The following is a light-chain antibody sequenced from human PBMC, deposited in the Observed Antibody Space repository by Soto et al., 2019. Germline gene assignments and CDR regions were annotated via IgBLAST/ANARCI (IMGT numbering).Light chain of an antibody. CDR1: QSLVYSDGNTY. J-gene: IGKJ3*01. Sequence: VGRTQSPLSLPVTLGQPASISCRSCQSLVYSDGNTYLNWFQQRTVQSPRRVIYKVSNRDSGVTDRFSSSGSGTDFTLTISKVEAEDVGVHYCIHNTNWLTFGPGTAADIK. CDR3: IHNTNWLT. V-gene: IGKV2-30*01. CDR2: KVS.